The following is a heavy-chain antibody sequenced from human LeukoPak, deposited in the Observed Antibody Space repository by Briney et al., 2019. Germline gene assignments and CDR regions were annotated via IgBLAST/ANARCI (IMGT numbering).Heavy chain of an antibody. J-gene: IGHJ4*02. D-gene: IGHD3-22*01. Sequence: PGGSLRLSCAASGFTFSSYAISWVRQAPGQGLEWMGGIIPIFGTANYAQKFQGRVTITADESTSTAYMELSSLRSEDTAVYYCARAIDYYDSSGYLYYFDYWGQGTLVTVSS. CDR2: IIPIFGTA. CDR1: GFTFSSYA. CDR3: ARAIDYYDSSGYLYYFDY. V-gene: IGHV1-69*01.